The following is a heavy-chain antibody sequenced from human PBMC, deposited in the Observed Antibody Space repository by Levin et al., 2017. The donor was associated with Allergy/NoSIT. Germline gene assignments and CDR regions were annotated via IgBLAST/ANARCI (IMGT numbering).Heavy chain of an antibody. D-gene: IGHD2-15*01. CDR1: GFQFSLYG. V-gene: IGHV3-30*18. Sequence: GGSLRLSCAASGFQFSLYGMHWVRQAPGKGLEWVALIVFDGNDQYYADSVKGRFTISRDNSKNTLYLQMSSLRENDTAIYYCAKRGYCSGNTCQSHDAIDVWGQGSLVIVSS. J-gene: IGHJ3*01. CDR2: IVFDGNDQ. CDR3: AKRGYCSGNTCQSHDAIDV.